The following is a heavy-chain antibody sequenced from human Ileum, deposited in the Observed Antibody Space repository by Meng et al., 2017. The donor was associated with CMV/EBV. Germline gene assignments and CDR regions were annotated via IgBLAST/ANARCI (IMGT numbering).Heavy chain of an antibody. CDR3: AKGGWGSWAPKWLDP. CDR2: VYSDGSTT. J-gene: IGHJ5*02. V-gene: IGHV3-23*03. CDR1: GFTFSSYA. Sequence: SGFTFSSYAMSWVRQAPGKGLQWVSVVYSDGSTTYYADSVKGRFTISRDNSKNTLYLQMNNLRADDTAIYYCAKGGWGSWAPKWLDPWGQGTLVTVSS. D-gene: IGHD6-13*01.